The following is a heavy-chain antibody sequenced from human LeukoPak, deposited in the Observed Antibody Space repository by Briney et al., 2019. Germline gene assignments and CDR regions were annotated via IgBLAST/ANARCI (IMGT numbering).Heavy chain of an antibody. V-gene: IGHV3-23*01. CDR3: ATRGITMIVVVITSYFDY. CDR1: GFTFSSYA. D-gene: IGHD3-22*01. Sequence: GGSLRLSCAASGFTFSSYAMSWVCQAPGKGLEWVSAISGSGGSTYYADSVKGRFTISRDSSKNTPYLQMNSLRAEDTAVYYCATRGITMIVVVITSYFDYWGQGTLVTVSS. CDR2: ISGSGGST. J-gene: IGHJ4*02.